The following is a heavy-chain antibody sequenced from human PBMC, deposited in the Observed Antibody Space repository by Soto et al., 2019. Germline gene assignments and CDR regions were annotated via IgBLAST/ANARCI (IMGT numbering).Heavy chain of an antibody. CDR3: AREDTVAGRQRFVDY. Sequence: QVQLQESGPGLVKPSQTLSLICTVSGGSISSGDYYWSWIRQPPGKGLEWIAYIYYSGSTYYNPSLKGLVSIYADTSKNQFSLKLSSVTAADTAVYYCAREDTVAGRQRFVDYWGQGTLVTVSS. V-gene: IGHV4-30-4*01. D-gene: IGHD6-19*01. CDR2: IYYSGST. CDR1: GGSISSGDYY. J-gene: IGHJ4*02.